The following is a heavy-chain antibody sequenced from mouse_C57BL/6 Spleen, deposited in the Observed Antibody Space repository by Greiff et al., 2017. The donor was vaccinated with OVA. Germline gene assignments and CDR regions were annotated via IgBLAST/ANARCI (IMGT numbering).Heavy chain of an antibody. Sequence: VQLQQSGPGLVQPSQSLSITCTVSGFSLTSYGVHWVRQSPGKGLEWLGVLWSGGRTDYNAAFISRLSISKDNSKSQVFFKMNSLQADDTAIYYCARNRQLRDYAMDYWGQGTSVTVSS. CDR1: GFSLTSYG. D-gene: IGHD3-2*02. V-gene: IGHV2-2*01. CDR2: LWSGGRT. CDR3: ARNRQLRDYAMDY. J-gene: IGHJ4*01.